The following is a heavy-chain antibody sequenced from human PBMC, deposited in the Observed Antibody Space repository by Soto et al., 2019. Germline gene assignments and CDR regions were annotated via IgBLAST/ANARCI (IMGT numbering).Heavy chain of an antibody. Sequence: SETLSLTCTVSGGSISSYYWSWIRQPPGKGLEWIGYIYYSGSTNYNPSLKSRVTISVDTSKNQFSLNLSSVTAADTAVYYCARVSGYSYGNDGFESWGQGTMVIV. CDR1: GGSISSYY. CDR2: IYYSGST. J-gene: IGHJ3*02. V-gene: IGHV4-59*01. D-gene: IGHD5-18*01. CDR3: ARVSGYSYGNDGFES.